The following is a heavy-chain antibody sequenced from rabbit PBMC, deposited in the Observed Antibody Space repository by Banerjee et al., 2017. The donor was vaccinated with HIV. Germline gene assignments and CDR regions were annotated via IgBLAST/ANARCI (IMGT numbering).Heavy chain of an antibody. CDR1: GFDFSSYY. CDR3: ARDVKYASSSGYSLDFNL. Sequence: QLKETGGGLVQPGGSLTLSCKASGFDFSSYYMSWVRQAPGKGLEWIGIIYAGKGSTDYASWVNGRFTISSDNAQNTVDLQMNSLTAADTATYFCARDVKYASSSGYSLDFNLWGPGTLVTVS. V-gene: IGHV1S7*01. CDR2: IYAGKGST. D-gene: IGHD1-1*01. J-gene: IGHJ4*01.